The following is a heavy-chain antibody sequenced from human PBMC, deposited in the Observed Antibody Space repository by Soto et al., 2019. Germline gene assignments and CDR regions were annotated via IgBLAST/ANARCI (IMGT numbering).Heavy chain of an antibody. D-gene: IGHD6-19*01. CDR3: ARSGIAVAGFDY. CDR1: GGSISSGGYY. CDR2: IYYSGST. V-gene: IGHV4-61*08. Sequence: SETLSLTCAVSGGSISSGGYYWSWIRQPPGKGLEWIGYIYYSGSTNYNPSLKSRVTISVDTSKNQFSLKLSSVTAADTAVYYCARSGIAVAGFDYWGPGTLVTVSS. J-gene: IGHJ4*02.